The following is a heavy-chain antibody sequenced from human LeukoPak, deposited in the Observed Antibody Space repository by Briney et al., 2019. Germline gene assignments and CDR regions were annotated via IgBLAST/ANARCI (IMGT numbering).Heavy chain of an antibody. CDR3: ATGGWYLAY. CDR2: ISSSGSAF. V-gene: IGHV3-48*03. Sequence: GGSLRLSCEASKFTFSNSEMNWVRQAPGKGLEWVSYISSSGSAFYYADSVKGRFTISRDNAKNSLYLQMNSLRAEDRAVYYCATGGWYLAYWGQGTLVTVSS. J-gene: IGHJ4*02. CDR1: KFTFSNSE. D-gene: IGHD6-19*01.